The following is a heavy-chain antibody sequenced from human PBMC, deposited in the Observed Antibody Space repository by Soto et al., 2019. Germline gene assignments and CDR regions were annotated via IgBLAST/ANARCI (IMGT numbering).Heavy chain of an antibody. CDR2: ISSSSSYI. CDR1: GFTFSSYS. D-gene: IGHD3-10*01. J-gene: IGHJ4*02. Sequence: LSCAASGFTFSSYSMNWVRQAPGKGLEWVSSISSSSSYIYYAGSVKGRFTISRDNAKNSLYLQMNSLRAEDTAVYYCARDYYGSGSYYPHWGQGTLVTVSS. V-gene: IGHV3-21*01. CDR3: ARDYYGSGSYYPH.